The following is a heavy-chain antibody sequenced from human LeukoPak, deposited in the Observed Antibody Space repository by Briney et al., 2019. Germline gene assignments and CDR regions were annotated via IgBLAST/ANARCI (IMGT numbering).Heavy chain of an antibody. Sequence: GGSLRLSCAASGFTVSTYGMHWVRQAPGKGLEWVAVISFDGGSKNYADSVKNRFTISRDNSQNTLYVQMNSLRAEDMAVYYCARGLRGTGPDAFDIWGQGTVVTVSA. CDR1: GFTVSTYG. CDR3: ARGLRGTGPDAFDI. CDR2: ISFDGGSK. J-gene: IGHJ3*02. D-gene: IGHD1-1*01. V-gene: IGHV3-30-3*01.